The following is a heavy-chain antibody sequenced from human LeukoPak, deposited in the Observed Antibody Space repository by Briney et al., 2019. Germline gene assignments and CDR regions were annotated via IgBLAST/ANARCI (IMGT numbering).Heavy chain of an antibody. D-gene: IGHD3-10*01. CDR1: GFIFSSYS. J-gene: IGHJ4*02. CDR2: ISSSSSYI. CDR3: ARDKWFGETDY. V-gene: IGHV3-21*06. Sequence: GGSLRLSCAASGFIFSSYSMTWVRQAPGKGLEWVSSISSSSSYIYYADSVKGRFTISRDNAKDSLYLQMNSLRAEDTAVYYCARDKWFGETDYWGQGTLVTVSS.